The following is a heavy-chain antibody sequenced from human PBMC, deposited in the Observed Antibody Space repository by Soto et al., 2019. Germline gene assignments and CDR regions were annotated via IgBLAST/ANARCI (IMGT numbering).Heavy chain of an antibody. CDR1: GFTFNTYG. J-gene: IGHJ6*03. CDR2: LWYDGSKS. V-gene: IGHV3-33*01. D-gene: IGHD6-19*01. Sequence: QVQLVESGGGVVQPGGSLRLSCLGSGFTFNTYGMHWVRQAPGKGLEWVALLWYDGSKSHYADSVKGRFTISRDNSKNTLYVQMNSLRCDDTAVYYCARGPEGAVADYHYFMDVWGKGTTVTVAS. CDR3: ARGPEGAVADYHYFMDV.